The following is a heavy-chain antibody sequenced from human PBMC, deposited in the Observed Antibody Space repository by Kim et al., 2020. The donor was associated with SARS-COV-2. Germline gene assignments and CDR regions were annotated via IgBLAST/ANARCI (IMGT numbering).Heavy chain of an antibody. D-gene: IGHD2-21*01. J-gene: IGHJ3*02. CDR2: IDYSGST. V-gene: IGHV4-39*01. CDR3: ARNSKRVMRAIDI. CDR1: GGSISSRTYY. Sequence: SETLSLTCTVSGGSISSRTYYWGWIRQPPGKGLEWIGTIDYSGSTYYNPSLKSRLTISVDTTKNQFSLKLSSVTTEDTAVYYCARNSKRVMRAIDIWGQGTMVTVSS.